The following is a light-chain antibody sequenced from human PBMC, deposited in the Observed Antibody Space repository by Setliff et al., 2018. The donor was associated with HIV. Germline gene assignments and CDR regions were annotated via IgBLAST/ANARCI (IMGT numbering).Light chain of an antibody. V-gene: IGLV7-46*01. CDR1: TGAVTSGHY. J-gene: IGLJ1*01. CDR2: DAT. Sequence: QAVVTQESSLTVSPGGTISLTCVSSTGAVTSGHYPHWFQQKPGQVPRPLIYDATKRHSWTPSRFSGSLLRDKAALTLSNAQAEDEADYYCLLSCGGARVFGSGTKGTVL. CDR3: LLSCGGARV.